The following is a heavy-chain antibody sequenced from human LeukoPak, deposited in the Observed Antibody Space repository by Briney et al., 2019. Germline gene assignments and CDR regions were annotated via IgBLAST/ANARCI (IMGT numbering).Heavy chain of an antibody. Sequence: GGSLRLSCAASGFTLSSYAMTWVRQAPGKGLEWVSIITGSGGSTYYADSVKGRFTISRDNSKNTLYLQMNSLRAEDTAVYYCAKGISGSYSPTWDYWGQGTLVTLSS. CDR2: ITGSGGST. D-gene: IGHD1-26*01. CDR3: AKGISGSYSPTWDY. CDR1: GFTLSSYA. J-gene: IGHJ4*02. V-gene: IGHV3-23*01.